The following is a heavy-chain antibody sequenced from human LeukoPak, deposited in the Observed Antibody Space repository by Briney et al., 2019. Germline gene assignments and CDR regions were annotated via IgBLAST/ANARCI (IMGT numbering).Heavy chain of an antibody. Sequence: PSETLSLTCIVSGGSINSYYWSWIRQPPGKGLEWIGHINYSGSTNYNPSLKSRVTISVDTSKNQFSLKLSSVTAADTAVYYCARLYCGGDCYLNPWGQGTLVTVSS. CDR1: GGSINSYY. CDR3: ARLYCGGDCYLNP. CDR2: INYSGST. J-gene: IGHJ5*02. V-gene: IGHV4-59*08. D-gene: IGHD2-21*02.